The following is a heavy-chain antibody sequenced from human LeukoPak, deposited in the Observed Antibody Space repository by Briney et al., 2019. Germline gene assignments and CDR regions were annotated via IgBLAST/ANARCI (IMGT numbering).Heavy chain of an antibody. J-gene: IGHJ4*02. V-gene: IGHV1-18*01. CDR2: ISAHNGKT. Sequence: GAPVKVSCKASGYSLTDYGIIWLRQAPGQGPQWMGWISAHNGKTNYAQKFQGRVTMTTDTSTNTVYMEVRSLTSDDTAVYYCARAEATLLLGYWGQGTLVTVSS. CDR1: GYSLTDYG. D-gene: IGHD5-12*01. CDR3: ARAEATLLLGY.